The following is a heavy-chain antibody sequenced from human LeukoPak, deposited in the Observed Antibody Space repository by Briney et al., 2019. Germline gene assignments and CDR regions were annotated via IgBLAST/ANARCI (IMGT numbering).Heavy chain of an antibody. J-gene: IGHJ4*02. Sequence: ASVKVSCKASGGTFSTNAISWVRQAPGQGLEWMGWISAYNGNTNYAQTLQGRVTMTTDASTSTAYMELRGLRSDDTAVYYCARDRRYSSGWPVGYWGQGTLVTVSS. D-gene: IGHD6-19*01. CDR3: ARDRRYSSGWPVGY. V-gene: IGHV1-18*01. CDR2: ISAYNGNT. CDR1: GGTFSTNA.